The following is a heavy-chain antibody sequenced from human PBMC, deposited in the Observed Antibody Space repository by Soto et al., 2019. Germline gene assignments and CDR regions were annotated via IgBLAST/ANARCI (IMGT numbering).Heavy chain of an antibody. J-gene: IGHJ6*02. V-gene: IGHV3-23*01. CDR3: AKLQHNSYYYVMDV. Sequence: GGSLRLSCAASGFHFSSSAMRLVRQAPGQGLEWVSSITYTGNTHYSDSVKGRFTISRDNSKNTLYLQMDSLRAEDTAVYYCAKLQHNSYYYVMDVWGQGTTVTVSS. CDR1: GFHFSSSA. CDR2: ITYTGNT.